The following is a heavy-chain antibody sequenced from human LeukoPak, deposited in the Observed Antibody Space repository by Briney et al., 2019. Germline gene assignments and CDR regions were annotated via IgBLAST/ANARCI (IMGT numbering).Heavy chain of an antibody. CDR3: ASGYSYGSLYYFDY. Sequence: GGSLRLSCVTSPGYGFTSHWMNWVRQAPGRGLEWVANIKQDGSEKSYLDSVKGRFTISRDNAKNSLYLQMNSLRAEDTAVYYCASGYSYGSLYYFDYWGQGTLVTVSS. CDR1: PGYGFTSHW. CDR2: IKQDGSEK. D-gene: IGHD5-18*01. V-gene: IGHV3-7*01. J-gene: IGHJ4*02.